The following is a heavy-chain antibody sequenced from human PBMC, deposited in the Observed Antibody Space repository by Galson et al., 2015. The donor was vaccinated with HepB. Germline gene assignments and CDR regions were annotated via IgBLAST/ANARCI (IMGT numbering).Heavy chain of an antibody. Sequence: SVKVSCKASGYTFTSYGISWVRQAPGQGLEWMGWISAYNGNTNYAQKLQGRVTMTTDTSTSTAYMELRSLRSDDTAVYYCARDLAGEGYYYYYYMDVWGKGTTVTVSS. J-gene: IGHJ6*03. CDR3: ARDLAGEGYYYYYYMDV. D-gene: IGHD7-27*01. CDR1: GYTFTSYG. V-gene: IGHV1-18*01. CDR2: ISAYNGNT.